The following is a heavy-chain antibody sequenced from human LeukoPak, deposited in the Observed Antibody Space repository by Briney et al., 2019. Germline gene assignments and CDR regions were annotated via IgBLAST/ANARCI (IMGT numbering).Heavy chain of an antibody. CDR1: GFTFSSYA. CDR2: ISGSGGST. J-gene: IGHJ4*02. V-gene: IGHV3-23*01. Sequence: GGSLRLSCAASGFTFSSYAMSWVRQAPGKGLEWVSAISGSGGSTYYADSVKGRFTISRDNAKNSVYLQMNSLRDEDTAVYYCARDRDWSSDYWGQGTLVTVSS. D-gene: IGHD3/OR15-3a*01. CDR3: ARDRDWSSDY.